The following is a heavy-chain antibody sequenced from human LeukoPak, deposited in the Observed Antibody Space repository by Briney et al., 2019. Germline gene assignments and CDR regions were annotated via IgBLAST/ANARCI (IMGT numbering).Heavy chain of an antibody. V-gene: IGHV4-31*03. CDR2: IYYSGST. D-gene: IGHD3-16*01. CDR1: GGSISSGGYY. J-gene: IGHJ5*02. Sequence: SQTLSLTCTVSGGSISSGGYYWSWIRQHPGKGLEWIGYIYYSGSTYYNPSLKSRVTISVDTSKNQFSLKLSSVTAADTAVYYCARGRGITSYARFDPWGQGTLVTVSS. CDR3: ARGRGITSYARFDP.